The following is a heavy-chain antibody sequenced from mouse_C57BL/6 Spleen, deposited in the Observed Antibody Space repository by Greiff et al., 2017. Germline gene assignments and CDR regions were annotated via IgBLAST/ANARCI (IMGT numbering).Heavy chain of an antibody. CDR2: INPGSGGT. V-gene: IGHV1-54*01. Sequence: KLQQSGAELVRPGTSVKVSCKASGYAFTNYLIEWVKQRPGQGLEWIGVINPGSGGTNYNEKFKGKATLTADKSSSTAYMQLSSLTSEDTAVYFCARSGGWLLREYYAMDYWGQGTSVTVSS. J-gene: IGHJ4*01. CDR1: GYAFTNYL. D-gene: IGHD2-3*01. CDR3: ARSGGWLLREYYAMDY.